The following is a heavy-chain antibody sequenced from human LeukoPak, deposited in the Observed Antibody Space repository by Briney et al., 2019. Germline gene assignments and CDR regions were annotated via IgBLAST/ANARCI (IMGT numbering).Heavy chain of an antibody. Sequence: APVKVSCKASGYTFTSYYMHWVRQAPGQGLEWMGIINPSGGSTSYPQKLQGRVTMTRDTSTSTVYMELSSLRFEDTAVYYCARGAAAGYFEYWGQGTLVTVSS. CDR3: ARGAAAGYFEY. V-gene: IGHV1-46*01. CDR2: INPSGGST. CDR1: GYTFTSYY. J-gene: IGHJ4*02. D-gene: IGHD6-13*01.